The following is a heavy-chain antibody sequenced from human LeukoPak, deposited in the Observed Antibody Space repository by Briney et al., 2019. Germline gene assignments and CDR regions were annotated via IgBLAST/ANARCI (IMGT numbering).Heavy chain of an antibody. CDR1: GGSFSGYY. V-gene: IGHV4-34*01. CDR2: INHSGST. D-gene: IGHD5-18*01. CDR3: ARGVQLGY. Sequence: SETLSLTCAVYGGSFSGYYWSWIRQPPGKGLEWIGEINHSGSTNYNPSLKSRVTISVDTSKNQFSLKLSSVTAADTAVYYCARGVQLGYWGQGTLVTVSS. J-gene: IGHJ4*02.